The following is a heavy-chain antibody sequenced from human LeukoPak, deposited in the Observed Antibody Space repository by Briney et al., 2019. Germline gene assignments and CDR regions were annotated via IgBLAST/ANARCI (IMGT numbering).Heavy chain of an antibody. CDR2: IYYSGST. CDR3: ARLPNWYFDL. J-gene: IGHJ2*01. CDR1: GGSISSYY. V-gene: IGHV4-59*01. Sequence: SETLSLTCTVSGGSISSYYWSWIRQPPGKGLEWIGYIYYSGSTNYNPSLKSRVTISVDTSKNQFSLKLSSVTAADTAVYYCARLPNWYFDLWGRGTLVTVSS.